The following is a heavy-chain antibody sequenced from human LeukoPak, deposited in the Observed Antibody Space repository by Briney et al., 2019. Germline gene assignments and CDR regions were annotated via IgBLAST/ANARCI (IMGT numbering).Heavy chain of an antibody. Sequence: SGGSLRLSCAASGFTFNTYAMSWIRQAPGKGLEWVSAISGSGGSTYYADSVKGRFTISRDSSRNALFLQMNSLRAEDTAVYYCATDRSYLRGENGYHDYWGQGTLVTVSS. CDR2: ISGSGGST. CDR3: ATDRSYLRGENGYHDY. D-gene: IGHD3-10*01. V-gene: IGHV3-23*01. CDR1: GFTFNTYA. J-gene: IGHJ4*02.